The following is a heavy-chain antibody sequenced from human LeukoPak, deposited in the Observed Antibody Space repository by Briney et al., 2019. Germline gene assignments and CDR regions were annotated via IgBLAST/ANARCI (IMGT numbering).Heavy chain of an antibody. V-gene: IGHV1-69*13. D-gene: IGHD4-23*01. CDR3: ATSENPVAIPIT. J-gene: IGHJ5*02. Sequence: ASVKVSCKASGGTFRTSGVNWVRQAPGQRLEWMGCVIPVFRTSNYAEEFQDRVTITADESTSTAYMELSSLRSEDTAVYYCATSENPVAIPITWGQGTLVTVSS. CDR2: VIPVFRTS. CDR1: GGTFRTSG.